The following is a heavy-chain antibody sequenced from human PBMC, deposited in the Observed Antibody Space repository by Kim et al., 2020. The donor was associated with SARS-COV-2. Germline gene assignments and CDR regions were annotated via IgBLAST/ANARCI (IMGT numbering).Heavy chain of an antibody. V-gene: IGHV3-21*01. D-gene: IGHD3-10*01. CDR2: RSSSGDV. CDR3: ARDFI. Sequence: RSSSGDVFYADSVRGRFTISRDNAKSSLYLQMDSLRAEDTAVYYCARDFIWGQGTLVTVSS. J-gene: IGHJ4*02.